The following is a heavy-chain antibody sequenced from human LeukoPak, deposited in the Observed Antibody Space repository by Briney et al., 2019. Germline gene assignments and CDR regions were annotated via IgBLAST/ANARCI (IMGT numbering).Heavy chain of an antibody. Sequence: ASVKVSCKASGGTFSSYAISWVRQAPGQGLGWMGRIIPILGIANYAQKFQGRVTITADKSTSTAYMELSSLRSEDTAVYYCARSSSLPLFDYWGQGALVTVSS. CDR2: IIPILGIA. V-gene: IGHV1-69*04. J-gene: IGHJ4*02. CDR1: GGTFSSYA. CDR3: ARSSSLPLFDY. D-gene: IGHD6-13*01.